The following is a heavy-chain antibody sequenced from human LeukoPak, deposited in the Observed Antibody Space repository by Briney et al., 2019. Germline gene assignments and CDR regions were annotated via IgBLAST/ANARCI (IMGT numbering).Heavy chain of an antibody. V-gene: IGHV4-59*08. J-gene: IGHJ4*02. Sequence: SETLSLTCTVSGGSISSYYWSWIRQPPGKGLEWIGYIYYSGSTSHNPSLKSRVTISVDTSKNQFSLNLNSVTAADTAVYYCARHAVYAGSGWAFDYWGQRTLVTVSS. CDR2: IYYSGST. CDR1: GGSISSYY. D-gene: IGHD6-19*01. CDR3: ARHAVYAGSGWAFDY.